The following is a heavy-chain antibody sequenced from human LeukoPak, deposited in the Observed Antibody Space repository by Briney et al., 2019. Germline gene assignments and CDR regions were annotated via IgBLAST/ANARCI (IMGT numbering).Heavy chain of an antibody. CDR1: GGSISSSSYY. D-gene: IGHD5-18*01. CDR2: IYYSGST. V-gene: IGHV4-39*01. J-gene: IGHJ4*02. Sequence: KPSQTLSLTCTVSGGSISSSSYYWGWIRQPPGKGLEWIGSIYYSGSTYYNPSLKSRVTISVDTSKNQFSLKLSSVTAADTAVYYCARHRYSYGSIPYYFDYWGQGTLVTVSS. CDR3: ARHRYSYGSIPYYFDY.